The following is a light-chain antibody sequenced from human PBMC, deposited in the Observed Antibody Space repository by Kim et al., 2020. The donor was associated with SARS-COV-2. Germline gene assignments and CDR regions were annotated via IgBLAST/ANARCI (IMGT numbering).Light chain of an antibody. Sequence: QTVVTQEPSFSVSPGGTVTLTCGLSSGSVSTSYYPNWFQQTPGQAPRTLIYNTNTRSSGVPDRFSGSILGNKAALTITGAQADDESDYYCVLYVGSGIWVFGGGTQLTFL. CDR1: SGSVSTSYY. CDR2: NTN. J-gene: IGLJ3*02. CDR3: VLYVGSGIWV. V-gene: IGLV8-61*01.